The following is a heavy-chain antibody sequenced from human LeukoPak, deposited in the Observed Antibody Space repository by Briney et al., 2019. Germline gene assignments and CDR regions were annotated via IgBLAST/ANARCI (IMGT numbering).Heavy chain of an antibody. V-gene: IGHV3-23*01. Sequence: EGSLRLSCAASGFTFSSSAMSWVRQAPGKGLEWVSGVSGGGSSTYYADSVKGRFTISRDNSKNTLYLQMNSLRAEDTAMYYCAKGLFSSGWSGGYFDSWGQGTLVAVSS. D-gene: IGHD6-19*01. CDR1: GFTFSSSA. J-gene: IGHJ4*02. CDR2: VSGGGSST. CDR3: AKGLFSSGWSGGYFDS.